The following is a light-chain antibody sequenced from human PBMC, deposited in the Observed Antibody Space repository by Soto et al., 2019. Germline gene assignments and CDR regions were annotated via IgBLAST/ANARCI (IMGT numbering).Light chain of an antibody. CDR3: CTYSSTSTLYV. V-gene: IGLV2-14*03. J-gene: IGLJ1*01. CDR1: SSDIGGYNY. CDR2: DVS. Sequence: QSVLTQPASVSGSPGQSITISCTGTSSDIGGYNYVSWYQQLPGKVPKLIIYDVSNRPSGVSDRFSGSKSGSAASLTISGLQAEDEDDYYCCTYSSTSTLYVFGTGTKVTVL.